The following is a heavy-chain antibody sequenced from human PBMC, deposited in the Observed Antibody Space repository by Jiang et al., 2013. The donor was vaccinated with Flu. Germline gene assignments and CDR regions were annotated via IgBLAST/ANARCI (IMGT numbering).Heavy chain of an antibody. Sequence: GSGLVKPLRETLSLTCTVSGGSISSSSYYWGWIRQPPGKGLEWIGSIYYSGSTYYNPSLKSRVTISVDTSKNQFSLKLSSVTAADTAVYYCARRTPYCSSTSCSSWYFDYWGQGTL. V-gene: IGHV4-39*01. J-gene: IGHJ4*02. D-gene: IGHD2-2*01. CDR3: ARRTPYCSSTSCSSWYFDY. CDR1: GGSISSSSYY. CDR2: IYYSGST.